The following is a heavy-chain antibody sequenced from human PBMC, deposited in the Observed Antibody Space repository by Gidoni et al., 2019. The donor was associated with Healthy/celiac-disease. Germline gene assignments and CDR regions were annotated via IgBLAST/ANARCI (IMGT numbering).Heavy chain of an antibody. CDR3: ASEAMTTVTTGRWYNYYYYYGMDV. D-gene: IGHD4-4*01. Sequence: EVQLVESGGGLVQPGGSLRLSCAASGFSFSSDSMNWVRQAPGKGLEWVSCISSSSSTIDYADSLKGRFTISRDNPKNSLYLQMNSLRAEDTAVYYCASEAMTTVTTGRWYNYYYYYGMDVWGQGTTVTVSS. V-gene: IGHV3-48*04. CDR1: GFSFSSDS. J-gene: IGHJ6*02. CDR2: ISSSSSTI.